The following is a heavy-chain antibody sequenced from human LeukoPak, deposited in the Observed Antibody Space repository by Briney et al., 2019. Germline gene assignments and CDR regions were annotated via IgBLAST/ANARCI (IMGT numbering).Heavy chain of an antibody. V-gene: IGHV1-3*01. CDR2: INAGHGNK. CDR3: ERVCGSGSTLWTHY. CDR1: GFTFSSYD. J-gene: IGHJ4*02. D-gene: IGHD3-10*01. Sequence: GGSLKLSCAASGFTFSSYDRHWVRQAPGQRLEWMGWINAGHGNKNYSQKFQGRVTITRDTSASTAYMELSSLRSEDTDVYYCERVCGSGSTLWTHYWGQGTLVTVSS.